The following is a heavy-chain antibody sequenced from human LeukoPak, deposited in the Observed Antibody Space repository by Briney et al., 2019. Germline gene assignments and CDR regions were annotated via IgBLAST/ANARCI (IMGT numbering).Heavy chain of an antibody. CDR3: TTDGEYYDILTGYTHIDY. CDR2: IKSKTDGGTT. CDR1: GFTFSNAW. Sequence: GGSLRLSCAASGFTFSNAWMSWVRQAPGKGLEWVDRIKSKTDGGTTDYAAPVKGRFTISRDDSKNTLYLQMNSLKTEDTAVYYCTTDGEYYDILTGYTHIDYWGQGTLVTVSS. D-gene: IGHD3-9*01. V-gene: IGHV3-15*01. J-gene: IGHJ4*02.